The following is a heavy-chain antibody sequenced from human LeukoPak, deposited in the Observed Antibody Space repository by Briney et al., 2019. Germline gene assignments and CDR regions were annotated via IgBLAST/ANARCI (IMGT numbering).Heavy chain of an antibody. D-gene: IGHD2-21*01. CDR2: FDPEDGET. CDR3: ARGLSVVISYYYYYMDV. V-gene: IGHV1-24*01. CDR1: GYTLTELS. Sequence: GASVKVSCKVSGYTLTELSMHWVRQAPGKGLEWMGGFDPEDGETIYAQKFQGRVTVTEDTSTDTAYMELSSLRSEDTAVYYCARGLSVVISYYYYYMDVWGKGTTVTVSS. J-gene: IGHJ6*03.